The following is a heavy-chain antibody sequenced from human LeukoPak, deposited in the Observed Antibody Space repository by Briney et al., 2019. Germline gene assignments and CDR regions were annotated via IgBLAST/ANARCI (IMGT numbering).Heavy chain of an antibody. V-gene: IGHV1-69*06. J-gene: IGHJ6*04. Sequence: GASVKVSCKASGDTFSNYAISWVRQAPGQGLEWMGAIIPVFGTTNYAQKFQGRVTITADTYTTTSYMELSSLTSEDTAIYYCASQYRVPAAFYYAFDVWGKGTTVTVSS. CDR2: IIPVFGTT. CDR1: GDTFSNYA. D-gene: IGHD2-2*01. CDR3: ASQYRVPAAFYYAFDV.